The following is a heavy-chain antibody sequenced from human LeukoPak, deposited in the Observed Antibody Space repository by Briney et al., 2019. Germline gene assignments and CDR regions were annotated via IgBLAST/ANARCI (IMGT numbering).Heavy chain of an antibody. CDR1: GFTFDDYG. V-gene: IGHV3-20*04. Sequence: GGSLRLSCTASGFTFDDYGMSWVRQAPGQGLEWVSGINWNGGSTGYPNSVQGRFTISRDNAKNSLYLQMNSLRAEDTALYYCAKSSMLYYYYYMDVWGKGTTVTVSS. CDR2: INWNGGST. D-gene: IGHD2-8*01. J-gene: IGHJ6*03. CDR3: AKSSMLYYYYYMDV.